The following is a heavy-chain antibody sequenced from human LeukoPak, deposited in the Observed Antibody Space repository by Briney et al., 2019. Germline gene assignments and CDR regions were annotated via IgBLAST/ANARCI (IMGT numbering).Heavy chain of an antibody. CDR1: GGTFSSYA. J-gene: IGHJ6*03. D-gene: IGHD6-6*01. CDR3: ARDRASIAARRGGNYYYYYMDV. CDR2: IIPILGIA. Sequence: SVKVSCKASGGTFSSYAISWVRQAPGQGLEWMGRIIPILGIANYAQKFQGRVTITADKSTSTAYMELSSLRSEDTAVYYCARDRASIAARRGGNYYYYYMDVWGKGTTVTVSS. V-gene: IGHV1-69*04.